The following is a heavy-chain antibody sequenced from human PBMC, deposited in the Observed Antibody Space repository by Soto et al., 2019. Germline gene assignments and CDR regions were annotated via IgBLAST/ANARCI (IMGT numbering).Heavy chain of an antibody. D-gene: IGHD2-15*01. CDR3: VRSVPAATWAYNGMDV. CDR1: GGSVESSSC. V-gene: IGHV4-4*02. Sequence: QVRLKESGPGLVKPSGTLSLTCAVSGGSVESSSCWSWVRQAPGKGLEWIGEIYHSGTFNYNPSLASRVSVSVDKFTNQCSLNLNSVTAADTAVYYCVRSVPAATWAYNGMDVWGQGTTVTVSS. CDR2: IYHSGTF. J-gene: IGHJ6*02.